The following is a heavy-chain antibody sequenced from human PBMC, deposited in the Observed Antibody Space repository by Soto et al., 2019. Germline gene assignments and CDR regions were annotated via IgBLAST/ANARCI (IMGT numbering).Heavy chain of an antibody. J-gene: IGHJ4*02. CDR3: ARSASETIYSSSYYFDY. Sequence: SETLSLTCTVSGGSISSGGYYWRWIRQHPGKGLEWIGYIYYSGSTYYNPSLKSRVTISVDTSKNQFSLKLSSVTAADTAVYYCARSASETIYSSSYYFDYWGQGTLVTVSS. V-gene: IGHV4-31*03. D-gene: IGHD6-13*01. CDR2: IYYSGST. CDR1: GGSISSGGYY.